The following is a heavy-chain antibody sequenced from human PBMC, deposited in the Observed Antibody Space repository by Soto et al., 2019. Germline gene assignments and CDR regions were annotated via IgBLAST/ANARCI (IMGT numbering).Heavy chain of an antibody. Sequence: ASVKVSCKASGYTLTSYDINWVRQATGQGLEWMGWMNPNSGNTVYAQKFQGRVTMTRNTSISTAYMELSSLRSEDTAVYYCASGDSYGDAFDIWGQGTMVTVSS. CDR2: MNPNSGNT. J-gene: IGHJ3*02. D-gene: IGHD5-18*01. CDR1: GYTLTSYD. V-gene: IGHV1-8*02. CDR3: ASGDSYGDAFDI.